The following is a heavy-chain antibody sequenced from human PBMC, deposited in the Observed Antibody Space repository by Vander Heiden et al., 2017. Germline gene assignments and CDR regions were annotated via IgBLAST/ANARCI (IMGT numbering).Heavy chain of an antibody. J-gene: IGHJ5*02. CDR1: GDSIHLSSYF. V-gene: IGHV4-39*01. Sequence: QLQLQQSGPGLVKPSETLSLPCTASGDSIHLSSYFWGWIRPPPGKGLEWIGSIYYSGITYYNPSLRSRVTISVDTSTNQFFLRLRSVTAADTDVYYCARHGSGDWQVLGATNWFVPWGQGNLVTVSS. D-gene: IGHD2-21*01. CDR3: ARHGSGDWQVLGATNWFVP. CDR2: IYYSGIT.